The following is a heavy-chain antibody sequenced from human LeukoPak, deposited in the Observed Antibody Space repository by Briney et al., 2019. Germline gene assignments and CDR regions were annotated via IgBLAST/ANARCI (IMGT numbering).Heavy chain of an antibody. V-gene: IGHV4-39*07. D-gene: IGHD3-10*01. J-gene: IGHJ4*02. Sequence: PSETLSVTCIVSGGSISTNTYYWGWIRLPPGKGLEWIGEIHHRGTTYYNPSLRSRVTISVDTSKNQFSLRLTSVTAADTAVYYCARVTYNGYQHFDYWGQGNLVTVS. CDR3: ARVTYNGYQHFDY. CDR1: GGSISTNTYY. CDR2: IHHRGTT.